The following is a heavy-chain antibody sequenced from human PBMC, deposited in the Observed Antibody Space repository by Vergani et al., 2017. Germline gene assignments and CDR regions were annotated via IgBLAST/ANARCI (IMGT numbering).Heavy chain of an antibody. D-gene: IGHD5-12*01. CDR3: AKHGGYSGYGTHRSDTPYYYDYMDV. V-gene: IGHV3-23*01. CDR2: ISGSGGST. Sequence: EVQLLESGGGLVQPGGSLRLSCAASGFTFSSYAMSWVRQAPGKGLEWVSAISGSGGSTYYADSVKGRFTISRDNSKNTLYLQMNSLRAEDTAVYYCAKHGGYSGYGTHRSDTPYYYDYMDVWGKGTTVTVSS. J-gene: IGHJ6*03. CDR1: GFTFSSYA.